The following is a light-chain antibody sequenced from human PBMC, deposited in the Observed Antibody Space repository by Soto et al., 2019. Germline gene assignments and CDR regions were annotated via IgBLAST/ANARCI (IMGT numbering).Light chain of an antibody. J-gene: IGKJ5*01. CDR3: PQRSNWAPGGGVT. CDR1: QSVSSY. CDR2: DAS. V-gene: IGKV3-11*01. Sequence: EIVLTQSPATLSLSPGERATLSCRASQSVSSYLAWYQQKPGQAPRLLIYDASNRATGIPARFSGSGSGTDFTLTIRSLEPEDFAVYYCPQRSNWAPGGGVTFGQGTRLEIK.